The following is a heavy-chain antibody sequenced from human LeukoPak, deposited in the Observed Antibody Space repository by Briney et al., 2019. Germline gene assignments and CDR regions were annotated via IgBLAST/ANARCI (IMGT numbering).Heavy chain of an antibody. CDR2: LYSDGST. V-gene: IGHV3-53*01. CDR3: AAALLHSGSFENDY. Sequence: SGGSLRLSCAASGVTVSSNYMSWVRQAPGKGLEWVSVLYSDGSTYYADSVKGRFTISRDNSKNTLYLQMSSLRVEDTAVYYCAAALLHSGSFENDYWGQGTLVTVSS. CDR1: GVTVSSNY. D-gene: IGHD1-26*01. J-gene: IGHJ4*02.